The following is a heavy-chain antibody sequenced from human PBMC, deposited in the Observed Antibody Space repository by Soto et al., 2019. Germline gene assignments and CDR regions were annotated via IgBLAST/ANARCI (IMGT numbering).Heavy chain of an antibody. CDR1: GYSFSGYG. D-gene: IGHD4-17*01. J-gene: IGHJ6*02. CDR3: PKDNTATSPSRYRFGMDV. CDR2: ISGYNGHT. Sequence: QVQLVQSGPELKKPGASVKVSCKASGYSFSGYGISWVRQAPGRGLEWMGGISGYNGHTNYAQKFQGRATMTTDKSKSTAHLDLSSLTSDDTAVYYCPKDNTATSPSRYRFGMDVWGPATT. V-gene: IGHV1-18*01.